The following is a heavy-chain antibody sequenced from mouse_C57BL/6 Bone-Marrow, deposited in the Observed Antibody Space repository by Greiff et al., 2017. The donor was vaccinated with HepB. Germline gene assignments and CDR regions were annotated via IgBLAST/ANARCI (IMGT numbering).Heavy chain of an antibody. V-gene: IGHV1-85*01. CDR2: IYPRDGST. D-gene: IGHD2-3*01. CDR3: ASLEMAPEGTYFDY. J-gene: IGHJ2*01. Sequence: QVQLQQSGPELVKPGASVKLSCKASGYTFTSYDINWVKQRPGQGLEWIGWIYPRDGSTKYNEKFKGKATLTVDTSSSTAYMELHSLTSEDSAVYFCASLEMAPEGTYFDYWGQGTTLTVSS. CDR1: GYTFTSYD.